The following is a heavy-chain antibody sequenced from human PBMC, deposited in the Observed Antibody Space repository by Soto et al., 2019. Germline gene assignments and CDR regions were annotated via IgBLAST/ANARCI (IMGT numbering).Heavy chain of an antibody. J-gene: IGHJ6*02. V-gene: IGHV3-33*01. Sequence: QVQLVESGGGVVQPGRSLRLSCAASGFTFSSYGMHWVRQAPGKGLEWVTVIWYDGSNKYYADSVKGRFTISRDNSKNPLYLTMNSLRAEETAVHYCARDRGSFNWNVWPHYYYGMDVWGQATTVTVSS. CDR1: GFTFSSYG. D-gene: IGHD1-20*01. CDR3: ARDRGSFNWNVWPHYYYGMDV. CDR2: IWYDGSNK.